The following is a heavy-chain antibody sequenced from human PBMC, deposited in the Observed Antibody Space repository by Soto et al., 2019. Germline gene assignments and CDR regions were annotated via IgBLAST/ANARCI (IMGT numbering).Heavy chain of an antibody. Sequence: PGGSLRLSCAASGFTFSDFYMSWLRQAPGKGLEWVSYISRSGSNIYYADSVKGRFTISRDNAKNSLYLQMNSLRADDTAVYYCARVGMPTNDFFDYWGQGTLVTVSS. CDR2: ISRSGSNI. J-gene: IGHJ4*02. D-gene: IGHD7-27*01. CDR3: ARVGMPTNDFFDY. V-gene: IGHV3-11*01. CDR1: GFTFSDFY.